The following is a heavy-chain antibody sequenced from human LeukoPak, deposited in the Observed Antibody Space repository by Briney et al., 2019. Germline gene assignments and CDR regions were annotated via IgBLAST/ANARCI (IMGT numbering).Heavy chain of an antibody. Sequence: ASVKVSCQASGFTFTSYHMHWVRQAPGQGLEWVGIINPSGGSTSYAQKFQGRVTMTRDTSTSTVYMELSSLRSEDTAVYYCARDWTPGNDFWSGYFDYWGQGTLVTVSS. J-gene: IGHJ4*02. CDR1: GFTFTSYH. V-gene: IGHV1-46*01. CDR2: INPSGGST. CDR3: ARDWTPGNDFWSGYFDY. D-gene: IGHD3-3*01.